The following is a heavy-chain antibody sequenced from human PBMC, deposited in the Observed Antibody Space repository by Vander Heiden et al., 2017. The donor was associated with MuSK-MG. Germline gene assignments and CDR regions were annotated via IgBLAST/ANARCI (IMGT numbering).Heavy chain of an antibody. V-gene: IGHV3-74*01. J-gene: IGHJ4*02. CDR3: AIDADYYDSGSLGY. CDR2: INSNGSRT. CDR1: GFTFSSYW. Sequence: EVQLVESGGGLVQPGGSLRLSCAASGFTFSSYWMHWVRQAPGKGLVWVSRINSNGSRTSYADSGKGRFTISRDNAKNTLYRQMKSLRAEETAVYYCAIDADYYDSGSLGYWCQGTMVTVSS. D-gene: IGHD3-22*01.